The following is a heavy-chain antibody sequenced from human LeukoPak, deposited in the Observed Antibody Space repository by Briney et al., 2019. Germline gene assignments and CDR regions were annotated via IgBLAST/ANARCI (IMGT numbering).Heavy chain of an antibody. V-gene: IGHV1-18*01. D-gene: IGHD6-6*01. CDR1: XYTFTSYG. J-gene: IGHJ4*02. CDR3: ARDRGSSSRLFDY. CDR2: ISAYNGNT. Sequence: KAXXYTFTSYGIXWVRRATGQGVEXMGWISAYNGNTNYSQKLQGRVTMTTDTSTSTAYMELRSLRSDDTAVYYCARDRGSSSRLFDYWGQGTLVTVSS.